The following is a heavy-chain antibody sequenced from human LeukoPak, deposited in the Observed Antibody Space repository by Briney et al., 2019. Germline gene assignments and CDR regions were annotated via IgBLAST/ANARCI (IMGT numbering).Heavy chain of an antibody. CDR2: IYTSGST. CDR1: GGSLSGSY. D-gene: IGHD3-10*01. CDR3: AGRGGRFDW. Sequence: PSETLSLTCTVSGGSLSGSYWSWIRQPPGKGLEWIGYIYTSGSTNYNPSLKSRVTMSIDTSKNQFSLELSSVTAADTAFYYCAGRGGRFDWWGQGTLVTVSS. J-gene: IGHJ4*02. V-gene: IGHV4-4*09.